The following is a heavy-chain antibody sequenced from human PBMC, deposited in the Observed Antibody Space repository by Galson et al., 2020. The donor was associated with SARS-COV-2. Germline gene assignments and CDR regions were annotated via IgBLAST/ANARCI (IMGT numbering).Heavy chain of an antibody. J-gene: IGHJ4*02. V-gene: IGHV3-30*04. CDR2: ISYDGSNK. CDR3: ARPYSGSYYGNFDY. Sequence: GGSLRLSCAASGFTFSSYAMHWVRQAPGKGLEWVAVISYDGSNKYYADSVKGRFTISRDNSKNTLYLQINSLRAEDTAVYYCARPYSGSYYGNFDYWGQGTLVTVSS. CDR1: GFTFSSYA. D-gene: IGHD1-26*01.